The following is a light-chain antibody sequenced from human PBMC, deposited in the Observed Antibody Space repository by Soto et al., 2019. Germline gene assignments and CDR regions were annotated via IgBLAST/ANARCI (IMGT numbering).Light chain of an antibody. CDR1: QSISTW. Sequence: DSQMTQSPSTLSTSVGDRVTITCRASQSISTWLAWYQQKPGKAPKLLIYKASTLESGVPSRFSGSGSGTDFTLTISSLQADDFATYYCQEYTADPRTFGQGTKVDIK. J-gene: IGKJ1*01. CDR2: KAS. V-gene: IGKV1-5*03. CDR3: QEYTADPRT.